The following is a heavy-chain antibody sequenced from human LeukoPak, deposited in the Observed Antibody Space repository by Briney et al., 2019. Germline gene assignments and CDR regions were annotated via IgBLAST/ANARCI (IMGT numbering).Heavy chain of an antibody. V-gene: IGHV4-39*01. J-gene: IGHJ5*02. Sequence: SETLFLTCTVSGGSISSSSYYWGWIRQPPGKGLEWIGSIYYSGSTYYNPSLKSRVTISVDTSKNQFSLKLSSVTAADTAVYYCARRPGSTSFNWFDPWGQGTLVTVSS. D-gene: IGHD2-2*01. CDR1: GGSISSSSYY. CDR3: ARRPGSTSFNWFDP. CDR2: IYYSGST.